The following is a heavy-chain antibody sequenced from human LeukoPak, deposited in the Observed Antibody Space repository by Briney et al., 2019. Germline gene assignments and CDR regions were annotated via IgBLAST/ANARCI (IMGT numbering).Heavy chain of an antibody. D-gene: IGHD3-22*01. CDR1: GFTFSSYG. Sequence: GGSLRLSCAASGFTFSSYGMHWVRQAPGKGLEWVAVISYDGSNKYYADSVKGRFTISRDNSKNTLYLQMNSLRAEDTAVYYCAKFPEVRYDSSGYYDPLIRILDYWGQGTLVTVSS. CDR2: ISYDGSNK. V-gene: IGHV3-30*18. CDR3: AKFPEVRYDSSGYYDPLIRILDY. J-gene: IGHJ4*02.